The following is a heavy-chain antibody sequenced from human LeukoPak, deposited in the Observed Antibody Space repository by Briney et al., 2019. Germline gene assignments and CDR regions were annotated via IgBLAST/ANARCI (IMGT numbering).Heavy chain of an antibody. CDR3: AKEGPYAFDI. J-gene: IGHJ3*02. Sequence: GGSLRLSCAASGFTLSSYGMHWVRQAPGKGLEWVAFRRYDGSAKYYADSVRGRFIISRDNSKNTLYLQTNSLRPEDTAVYYCAKEGPYAFDIWGLGAMVTVSS. V-gene: IGHV3-30*02. CDR2: RRYDGSAK. CDR1: GFTLSSYG.